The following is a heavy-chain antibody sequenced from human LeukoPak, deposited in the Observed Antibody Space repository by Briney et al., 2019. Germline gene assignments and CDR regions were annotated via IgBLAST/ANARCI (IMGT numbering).Heavy chain of an antibody. V-gene: IGHV3-21*01. J-gene: IGHJ4*02. CDR3: ATDWALFDY. CDR2: ISDSGSRV. Sequence: GGSLRLSCAASGFTLSSYWMSWVRQAPGKGLEWVSSISDSGSRVYYADSVKGRFTISTDNAKNSLYLQMNSLTAEDTAVYYCATDWALFDYWGQGTLVTVSS. D-gene: IGHD3/OR15-3a*01. CDR1: GFTLSSYW.